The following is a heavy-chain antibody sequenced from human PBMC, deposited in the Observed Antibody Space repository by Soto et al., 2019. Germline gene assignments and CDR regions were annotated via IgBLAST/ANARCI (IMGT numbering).Heavy chain of an antibody. CDR2: ISDSGSST. CDR3: ATESRITIFGVGRW. V-gene: IGHV3-23*01. D-gene: IGHD3-3*01. CDR1: GFPFTNYA. Sequence: EVQLLESGGGLVQPGGSLRLSCAASGFPFTNYAMSCVRQAPGKGLEWVSHISDSGSSTYYADSVRGRFTISRDNSKNTLYLQMSSLRAEDTAVYYCATESRITIFGVGRWGDQGTLVTVSS. J-gene: IGHJ4*02.